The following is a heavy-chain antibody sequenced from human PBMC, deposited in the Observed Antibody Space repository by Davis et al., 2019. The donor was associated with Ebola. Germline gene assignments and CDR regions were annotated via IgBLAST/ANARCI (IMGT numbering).Heavy chain of an antibody. CDR3: VKDRSGTYYFDD. CDR2: IRYDGSIK. Sequence: GESLKISCAASGFTFSNYAMSWVRRAPGKGLEWVAFIRYDGSIKSYADSVKGRFTISRDQSTNTLSLQMNGLRPEDTSLYYCVKDRSGTYYFDDWGQGTLVTVSS. J-gene: IGHJ4*02. D-gene: IGHD1-26*01. CDR1: GFTFSNYA. V-gene: IGHV3-30*02.